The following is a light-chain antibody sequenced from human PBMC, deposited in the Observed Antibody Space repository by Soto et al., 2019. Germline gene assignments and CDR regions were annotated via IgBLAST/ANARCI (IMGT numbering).Light chain of an antibody. V-gene: IGKV1-39*01. CDR3: QQSYNTPRT. J-gene: IGKJ1*01. CDR2: AAS. CDR1: QSISNY. Sequence: DIQMTQSPSSLSASVGDRVTITCRASQSISNYLNWYQQKPGKAPKLLIYAASSLQSGVPSRFSGCGSGTDFTLTISSLQPEDFPTYYCQQSYNTPRTFGQGTKVEIK.